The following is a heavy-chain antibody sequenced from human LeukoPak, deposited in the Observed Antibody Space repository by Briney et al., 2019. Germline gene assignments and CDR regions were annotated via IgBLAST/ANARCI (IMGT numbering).Heavy chain of an antibody. CDR1: GFTFSSYA. CDR2: ISGSGDNT. V-gene: IGHV3-23*01. J-gene: IGHJ4*02. Sequence: PGGSLRLSCEASGFTFSSYAMSWVRQVPGKGLEWVSVISGSGDNTYYADSVKGRFTISRDNSKNMLYLQMSSLRAEDTAVYYCAKWKYSNSGIDDYWGQGTLVTVSS. D-gene: IGHD6-6*01. CDR3: AKWKYSNSGIDDY.